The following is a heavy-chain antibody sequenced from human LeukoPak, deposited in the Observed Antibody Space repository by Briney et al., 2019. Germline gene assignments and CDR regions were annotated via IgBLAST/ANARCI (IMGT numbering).Heavy chain of an antibody. D-gene: IGHD1-26*01. CDR3: VTEVSGSFPT. CDR2: IRYDGSNK. CDR1: GFTFSSYG. Sequence: GGSLRLSCAASGFTFSSYGMHWVRQAPGKGLEWVAFIRYDGSNKYYADSVKGRFTISRDNAKNSLYLQMNSLKSEDTAVYYCVTEVSGSFPTWGQGTLVTVSS. J-gene: IGHJ4*02. V-gene: IGHV3-30*02.